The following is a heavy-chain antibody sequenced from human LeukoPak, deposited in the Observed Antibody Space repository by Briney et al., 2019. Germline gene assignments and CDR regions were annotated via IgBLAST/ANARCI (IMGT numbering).Heavy chain of an antibody. CDR2: IYYSGST. CDR1: GGSISSSSYY. CDR3: ARHTSLYQLLSPFDY. D-gene: IGHD2-2*01. Sequence: PSETLSLTCTVSGGSISSSSYYWGWIRQPPGKGLEWIGSIYYSGSTYYNPSLKSRVTISVDTSKNQFSLKLSSVTAADTAVYYCARHTSLYQLLSPFDYWGQGTLVTVSS. J-gene: IGHJ4*02. V-gene: IGHV4-39*01.